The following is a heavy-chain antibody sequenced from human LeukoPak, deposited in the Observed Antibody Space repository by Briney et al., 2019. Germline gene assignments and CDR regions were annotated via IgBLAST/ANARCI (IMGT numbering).Heavy chain of an antibody. CDR3: ARSPVLDRNDWSFAD. Sequence: GGSLRLSCAASRFTFSSYAMSWVRQAPGKGLEWVSVSYSGGDTYYPDSVKGRFTLSRDNPKNAVYLQMNSLRAEDTAVYICARSPVLDRNDWSFADWGQGTLVTVSS. J-gene: IGHJ4*02. V-gene: IGHV3-53*01. D-gene: IGHD1-1*01. CDR1: RFTFSSYA. CDR2: SYSGGDT.